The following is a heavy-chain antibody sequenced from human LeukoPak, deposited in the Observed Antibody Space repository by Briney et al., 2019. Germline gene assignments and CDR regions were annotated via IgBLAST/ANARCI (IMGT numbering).Heavy chain of an antibody. J-gene: IGHJ4*02. D-gene: IGHD3-16*01. CDR3: ARGEGYYFDY. Sequence: PGGSLRPSCAASGFTFDDYGMSWVRQAPGKGLEWVSGINWNGGSTGYADSVKGRFTISRDNAKNSLYLQMNSLRAEDTALFYCARGEGYYFDYWGQGTLVTVSS. V-gene: IGHV3-20*04. CDR1: GFTFDDYG. CDR2: INWNGGST.